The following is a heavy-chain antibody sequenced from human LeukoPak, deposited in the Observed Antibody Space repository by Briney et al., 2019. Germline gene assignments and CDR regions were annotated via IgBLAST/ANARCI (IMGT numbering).Heavy chain of an antibody. CDR1: GFTFSSYW. V-gene: IGHV3-74*01. J-gene: IGHJ4*02. CDR2: INSDGSST. Sequence: PGGSLRLPCAASGFTFSSYWMHWVRQAPGKGLVWVSRINSDGSSTSYADSVKGRFTISRDNAKNTLYLQMNSLRAEDTAVYYCARADVSVATFDYWGQGTLVTVSS. D-gene: IGHD5-12*01. CDR3: ARADVSVATFDY.